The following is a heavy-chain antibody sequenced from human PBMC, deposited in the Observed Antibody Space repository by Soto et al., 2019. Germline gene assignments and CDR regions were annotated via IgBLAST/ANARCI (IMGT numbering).Heavy chain of an antibody. CDR1: GGTFSSYT. CDR3: ARAARSNYFYFQH. V-gene: IGHV1-69*02. D-gene: IGHD4-4*01. Sequence: QVQLVQSGAEVKKPGSSVKVSCKASGGTFSSYTISWVRQAPGQGLEWMGRIIPILGIANYAQKFQGRVTITADKSTSTAYMELSSLRSEDTAVYYCARAARSNYFYFQHWGQGTLVTVSS. CDR2: IIPILGIA. J-gene: IGHJ1*01.